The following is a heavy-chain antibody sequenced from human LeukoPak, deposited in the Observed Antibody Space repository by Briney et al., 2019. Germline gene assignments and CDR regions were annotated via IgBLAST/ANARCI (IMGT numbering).Heavy chain of an antibody. J-gene: IGHJ4*02. CDR1: GYTFTGYY. Sequence: ASVKVSCKASGYTFTGYYMHWVRQAPGQGLEWMGWINPNSGGTNYAQKFQGRVTMTRDTSISTAYMELRSLRSDDTAVYYCATYIVVVPAAMEEEDARTFGYWGQGTLVTVSS. CDR2: INPNSGGT. D-gene: IGHD2-2*01. V-gene: IGHV1-2*02. CDR3: ATYIVVVPAAMEEEDARTFGY.